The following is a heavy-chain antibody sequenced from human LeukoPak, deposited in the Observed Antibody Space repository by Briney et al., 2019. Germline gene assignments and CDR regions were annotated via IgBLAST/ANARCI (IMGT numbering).Heavy chain of an antibody. Sequence: SETLSLTCAVSSESISSGNWWSWVRQPPGKGLEWIGQILLRGSTTYNPSLESRVTISVDKSKNQFSLTLTSVTAADTAIYYCARVMGESWYFYMDVWGRGTTVTVSS. CDR3: ARVMGESWYFYMDV. CDR1: SESISSGNW. D-gene: IGHD3-16*01. CDR2: ILLRGST. V-gene: IGHV4-4*02. J-gene: IGHJ6*03.